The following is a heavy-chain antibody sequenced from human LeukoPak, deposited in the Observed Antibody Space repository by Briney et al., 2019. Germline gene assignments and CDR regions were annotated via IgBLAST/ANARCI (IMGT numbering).Heavy chain of an antibody. CDR1: GGSISSYY. CDR2: IYYSGST. Sequence: SETLSLTCTVSGGSISSYYWSWIRQPPGKGLEWIGYIYYSGSTNYNPSLKSRVTISVDTSKNQFSLKLRSLTAADTAVYYCARHVGYGNNWFGPWGQGTLVTVSS. J-gene: IGHJ5*02. CDR3: ARHVGYGNNWFGP. D-gene: IGHD5-18*01. V-gene: IGHV4-59*08.